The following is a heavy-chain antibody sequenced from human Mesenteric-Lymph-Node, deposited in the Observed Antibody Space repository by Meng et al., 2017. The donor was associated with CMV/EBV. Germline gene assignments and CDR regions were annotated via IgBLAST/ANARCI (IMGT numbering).Heavy chain of an antibody. D-gene: IGHD1-26*01. CDR2: IYHTGIT. Sequence: LACSVSGDSIAGSNWWTWVLQSPGQGLEWIGQIYHTGITDYNPSLKSRVTISVDKSKNQFSLNLKFVAAADTAVYFCARDEKVGSGFYWGQGTLVTVSS. V-gene: IGHV4-4*01. CDR3: ARDEKVGSGFY. J-gene: IGHJ4*02. CDR1: GDSIAGSNW.